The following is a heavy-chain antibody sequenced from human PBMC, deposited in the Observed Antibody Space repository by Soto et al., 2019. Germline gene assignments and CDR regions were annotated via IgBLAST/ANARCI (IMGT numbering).Heavy chain of an antibody. CDR3: AREGSGIRYFDWSMSGWFDP. CDR2: INPSGGST. V-gene: IGHV1-46*03. D-gene: IGHD3-9*01. Sequence: ASVKVSCKASGYTFTSYYMHWVRQAPGQGLEWMGIINPSGGSTSYAQKFQGRVTMTRDTSTSTVYMELSSLRSEDTAVYYCAREGSGIRYFDWSMSGWFDPWGQGTLVNVSS. CDR1: GYTFTSYY. J-gene: IGHJ5*02.